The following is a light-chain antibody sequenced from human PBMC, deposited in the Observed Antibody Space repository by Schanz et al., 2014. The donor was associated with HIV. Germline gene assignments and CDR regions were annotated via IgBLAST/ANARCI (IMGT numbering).Light chain of an antibody. V-gene: IGLV2-14*01. CDR2: DVN. CDR3: SSYTTNGTWL. CDR1: NSDVGGYDY. Sequence: QSALTQPASVSGSPGQSITISCTGTNSDVGGYDYVSWYQQHPGKAPKLIIYDVNYRPSGSSNRFSGSKSGSTAFLAIFGLQAEDEADYYCSSYTTNGTWLFGGGTKLTVL. J-gene: IGLJ3*02.